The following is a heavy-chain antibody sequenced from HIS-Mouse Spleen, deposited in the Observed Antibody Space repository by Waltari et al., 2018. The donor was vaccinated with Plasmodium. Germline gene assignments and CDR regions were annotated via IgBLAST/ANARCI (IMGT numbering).Heavy chain of an antibody. Sequence: QVTLRESGPALVKPTQTLTLTCPFSGFSLSTSGMCVRWLRPPPGKALEWLARIDWDDDKYYSTSLKTRLTISKDTSKNQVVLTMTNMDPVDTATYYCARHKKRGQLVRGYFDYWGQGTLVTVSS. CDR2: IDWDDDK. CDR3: ARHKKRGQLVRGYFDY. CDR1: GFSLSTSGMC. D-gene: IGHD6-6*01. J-gene: IGHJ4*02. V-gene: IGHV2-70*15.